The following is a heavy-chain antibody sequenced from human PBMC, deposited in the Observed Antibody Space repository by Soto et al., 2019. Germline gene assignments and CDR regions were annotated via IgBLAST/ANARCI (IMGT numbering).Heavy chain of an antibody. CDR2: FNPDTGNT. D-gene: IGHD5-12*01. CDR1: GFALSGYA. CDR3: ARGATVSWQNWFDP. V-gene: IGHV1-3*01. J-gene: IGHJ5*02. Sequence: ASVKVSCKASGFALSGYALHWVRQVPGQRLEWMGWFNPDTGNTKVSQRLQGRVTLTKDTSATTFYMEMRSLTSEDTAIYYCARGATVSWQNWFDPWGQGTLVTVSS.